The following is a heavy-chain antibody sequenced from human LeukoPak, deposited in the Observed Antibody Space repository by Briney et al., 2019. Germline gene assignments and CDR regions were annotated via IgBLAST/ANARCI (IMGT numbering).Heavy chain of an antibody. CDR1: GGSISTYY. Sequence: SETLSLTCTVSGGSISTYYWSWIRQPPGKGLEWIGYIYYSGSTNYNPSLKSRVTTSVDTSKNQLSLKLSSVTAADTAVYYCARTDSSGYYYWFDPWRQGTLVTVSS. CDR2: IYYSGST. J-gene: IGHJ5*02. V-gene: IGHV4-59*08. CDR3: ARTDSSGYYYWFDP. D-gene: IGHD3-22*01.